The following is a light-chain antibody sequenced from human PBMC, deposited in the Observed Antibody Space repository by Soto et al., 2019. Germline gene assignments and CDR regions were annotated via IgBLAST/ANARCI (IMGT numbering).Light chain of an antibody. CDR2: EVT. CDR1: SSDVGGYNH. Sequence: QSALTQPPSASGSPGQSVTISCTGTSSDVGGYNHVSWCQQHPGKAPKVVIYEVTKRPSGVPDRFSGSKSGNTASLTVSGLQAEDEADYYCSSYATGDNYVFGSGTKLTVL. V-gene: IGLV2-8*01. J-gene: IGLJ1*01. CDR3: SSYATGDNYV.